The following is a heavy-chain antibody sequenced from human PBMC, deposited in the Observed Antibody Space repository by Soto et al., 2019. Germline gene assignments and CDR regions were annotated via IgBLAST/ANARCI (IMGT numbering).Heavy chain of an antibody. Sequence: SETLSLTCTVSGGSISSGGYYWSWIRQHPGKGLEWIGYIYYSGSTYYNPSLKSRVTISVDTSKNQFSLKLSSVTAADTAVYYCATMITFGGVIPFAFDIWGQGTMVTVSS. CDR1: GGSISSGGYY. CDR2: IYYSGST. J-gene: IGHJ3*02. CDR3: ATMITFGGVIPFAFDI. D-gene: IGHD3-16*01. V-gene: IGHV4-31*03.